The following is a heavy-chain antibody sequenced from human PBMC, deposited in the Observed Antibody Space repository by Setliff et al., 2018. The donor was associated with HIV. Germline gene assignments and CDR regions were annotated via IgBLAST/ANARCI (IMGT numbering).Heavy chain of an antibody. V-gene: IGHV3-72*01. CDR1: GFTFSDHY. CDR2: TRNKANSYTT. Sequence: AGGSLRLSCAASGFTFSDHYIDWVRQAPGKGLEWVGRTRNKANSYTTEYAASVKGRFTFSRDDSKNSVYLQMNSLKTEDTAVYYCTTPLYCSGGSCYSRGYYMDVWGKGTTVTVSS. CDR3: TTPLYCSGGSCYSRGYYMDV. J-gene: IGHJ6*03. D-gene: IGHD2-15*01.